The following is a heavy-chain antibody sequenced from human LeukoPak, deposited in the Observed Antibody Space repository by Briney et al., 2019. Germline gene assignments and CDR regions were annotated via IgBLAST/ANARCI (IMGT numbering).Heavy chain of an antibody. CDR1: GFTFSSYG. CDR3: ARRSSGSPPYYFDY. J-gene: IGHJ4*02. D-gene: IGHD1-26*01. Sequence: PGGSLRLSCAASGFTFSSYGMSWVRQAPGKGLEWVSVISGSGDGTYYADSVKGRFTISRDNSKNTLYLQMNSLRAEDTAVYYCARRSSGSPPYYFDYWGQGTLVTVSS. CDR2: ISGSGDGT. V-gene: IGHV3-23*01.